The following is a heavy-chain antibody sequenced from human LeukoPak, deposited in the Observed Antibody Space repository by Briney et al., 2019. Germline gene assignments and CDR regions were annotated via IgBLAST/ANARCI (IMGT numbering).Heavy chain of an antibody. Sequence: PSETLSLTCIVSGASISSSSYYWGWIRQPPGRGLEWIGSIHYSGSTYYNPSLKSRVTISVDTSKNQFSLKLSSVTAADTAVYYCASHETGYYDFWSGYFSYYMDVWGKGTTVTVSS. CDR3: ASHETGYYDFWSGYFSYYMDV. V-gene: IGHV4-39*01. J-gene: IGHJ6*03. CDR2: IHYSGST. CDR1: GASISSSSYY. D-gene: IGHD3-3*01.